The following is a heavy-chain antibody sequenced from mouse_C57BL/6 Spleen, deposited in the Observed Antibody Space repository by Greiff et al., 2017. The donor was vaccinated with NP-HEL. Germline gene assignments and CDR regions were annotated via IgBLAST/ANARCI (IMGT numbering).Heavy chain of an antibody. CDR1: GYTFTSYW. Sequence: QVQLQQPGAELVKPGASVKVSCKASGYTFTSYWMHWVKQRPGQGLEWIGRIHPSDSDTNYNQKFKGKATLTVDKSSSAAYMQLSSLTSEDSVVYYCAIPSYYYGSSYGYFDVWGTGTTVTVSS. D-gene: IGHD1-1*01. CDR3: AIPSYYYGSSYGYFDV. V-gene: IGHV1-74*01. CDR2: IHPSDSDT. J-gene: IGHJ1*03.